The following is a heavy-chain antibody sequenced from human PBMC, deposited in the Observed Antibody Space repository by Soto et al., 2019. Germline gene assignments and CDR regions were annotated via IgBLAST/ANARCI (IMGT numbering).Heavy chain of an antibody. CDR3: ERDRTARESGYPLTPHYYYYVTDV. CDR1: VGSISIYF. J-gene: IGHJ6*02. CDR2: IYYNGST. Sequence: PSETLSLTCTFSVGSISIYFLSWIRQPPGKGMEWIGCIYYNGSTNYNPSRKSRFTISLDTSKNQFYRKMSSVTDADTAVYYCERDRTARESGYPLTPHYYYYVTDVWGQGTTVTVS. V-gene: IGHV4-59*01. D-gene: IGHD5-12*01.